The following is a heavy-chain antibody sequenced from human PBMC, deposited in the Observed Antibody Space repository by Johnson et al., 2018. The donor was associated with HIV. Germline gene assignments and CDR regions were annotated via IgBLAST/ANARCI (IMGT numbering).Heavy chain of an antibody. J-gene: IGHJ3*02. Sequence: QVQLVESGGGVVQPGRSLRLSCAASAFTSSSHSMNWVRQAPGKGLAWVAVISYGRNNKYYADSVKGRFTISRDNSKNTLYLQKNSLRAEDTAVYYCARDRYYDSSGSHALDIWGQGTMVTISS. CDR3: ARDRYYDSSGSHALDI. CDR1: AFTSSSHS. D-gene: IGHD3-22*01. CDR2: ISYGRNNK. V-gene: IGHV3-30-3*01.